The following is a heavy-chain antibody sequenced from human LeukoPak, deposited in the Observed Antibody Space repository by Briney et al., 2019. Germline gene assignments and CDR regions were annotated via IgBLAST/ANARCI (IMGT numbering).Heavy chain of an antibody. CDR1: GITFSSYA. Sequence: GGSLRLSCAASGITFSSYAMSWVRQAPGKGLEWVSAISGSGGSTYYADSVKGRFTISRDNSKNTLYLQMNSLRAEDTAVYYCAKDLVVRGGYYFDYWGQGTLVTVSS. J-gene: IGHJ4*02. D-gene: IGHD3-10*01. V-gene: IGHV3-23*01. CDR2: ISGSGGST. CDR3: AKDLVVRGGYYFDY.